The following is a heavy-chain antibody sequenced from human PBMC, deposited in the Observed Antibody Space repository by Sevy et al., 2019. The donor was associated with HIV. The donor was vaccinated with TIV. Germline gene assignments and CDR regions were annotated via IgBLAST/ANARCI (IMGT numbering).Heavy chain of an antibody. CDR1: GGSFRSYS. V-gene: IGHV4-34*01. J-gene: IGHJ6*03. Sequence: SETLSLTCAVSGGSFRSYSWNWIRQPPGKGLEWIGEIDHSGRTNYNPSLKSRVTISLDMSKHHFSLRLSSVTAADTAVYYCARDVSRGPVIVVLDFKYFYMDVWAKGTTVTVSS. CDR3: ARDVSRGPVIVVLDFKYFYMDV. D-gene: IGHD3-22*01. CDR2: IDHSGRT.